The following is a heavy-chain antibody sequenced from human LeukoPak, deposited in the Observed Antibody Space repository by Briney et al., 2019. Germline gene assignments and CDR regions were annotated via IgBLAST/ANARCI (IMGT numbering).Heavy chain of an antibody. CDR2: INPNSGGT. D-gene: IGHD3-10*01. CDR3: ARVGHRITMVRGTTYYFDY. V-gene: IGHV1-2*02. CDR1: GYTFTGYY. J-gene: IGHJ4*02. Sequence: GASVKVSCKASGYTFTGYYMHWVRQAPGQGLEWMGWINPNSGGTNYAQKFQGRVTMTRDTSISTAYMELSRLRSDDTAVYYCARVGHRITMVRGTTYYFDYWGQGTLVTVSS.